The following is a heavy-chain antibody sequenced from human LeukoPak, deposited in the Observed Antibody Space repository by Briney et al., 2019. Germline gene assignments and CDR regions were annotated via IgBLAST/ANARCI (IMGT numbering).Heavy chain of an antibody. CDR1: GFTFDDYA. CDR3: ERGDSSVVTSSFGD. J-gene: IGHJ4*02. Sequence: PGRSLRLSCAASGFTFDDYAMHWVRQAPGKGLEWVSGISWNSGSIGYADSVKGRFTISRDNAKNSLYLQMNSLRAEDTALYYCERGDSSVVTSSFGDWGQGTLVTVSS. CDR2: ISWNSGSI. D-gene: IGHD3-22*01. V-gene: IGHV3-9*01.